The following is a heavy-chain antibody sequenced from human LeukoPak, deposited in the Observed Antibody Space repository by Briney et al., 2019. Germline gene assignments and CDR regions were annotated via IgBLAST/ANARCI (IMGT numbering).Heavy chain of an antibody. CDR1: GGSITSGGYY. J-gene: IGHJ4*02. D-gene: IGHD4-17*01. Sequence: PSETLSLTCTVSGGSITSGGYYWSWIRQHPGKGLEWIGYIYYSGTTYYNPSLKSRVTISVDTSKNQFSLKLSSVTAADTAVYYCARTTVTVSHFDYWGQGTLVTVSS. CDR3: ARTTVTVSHFDY. V-gene: IGHV4-31*03. CDR2: IYYSGTT.